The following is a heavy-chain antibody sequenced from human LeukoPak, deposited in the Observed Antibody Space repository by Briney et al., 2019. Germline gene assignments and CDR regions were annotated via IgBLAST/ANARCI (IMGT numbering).Heavy chain of an antibody. J-gene: IGHJ4*02. D-gene: IGHD3-22*01. CDR2: ISSSSSTI. CDR1: GFTFSSYS. V-gene: IGHV3-48*01. CDR3: ARGPYYYDSSGSDY. Sequence: GGSLRLSCAASGFTFSSYSMNWVRQAPGKGLEWVSYISSSSSTIYYADSVKGRFTISRDNAKNSLYLQMNSLRAEDTAVYYCARGPYYYDSSGSDYWGQGTLVTVSS.